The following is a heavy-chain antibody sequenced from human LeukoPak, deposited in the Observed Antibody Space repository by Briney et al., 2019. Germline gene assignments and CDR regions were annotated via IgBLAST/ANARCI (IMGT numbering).Heavy chain of an antibody. Sequence: SETLSLTCAVYGGSFSGYYWSWVRQPPGKGLEWVGEITHSGSTNYNPSLKSRVTISVDTSKNQFSLKLSSVTAADTAVYYCARHVSNYDFWSGYRTHDYFDYWGQGTLVTVSS. CDR2: ITHSGST. J-gene: IGHJ4*02. CDR3: ARHVSNYDFWSGYRTHDYFDY. D-gene: IGHD3-3*01. CDR1: GGSFSGYY. V-gene: IGHV4-34*01.